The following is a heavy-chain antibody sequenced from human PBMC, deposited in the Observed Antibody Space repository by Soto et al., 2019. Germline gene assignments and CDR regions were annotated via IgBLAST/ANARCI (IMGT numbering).Heavy chain of an antibody. Sequence: QVQLVQSGAEVKKPGASVKVSCKASEYIFTSYYMHWVRQAPGQGLEWMGVNNPSGGRTTYAQKFQGRVTMTRDTSTSTVYMELSNMRSEDTAIYYCAREGGYSGYDYLDYWGQGTLVTVSS. CDR3: AREGGYSGYDYLDY. CDR2: NNPSGGRT. V-gene: IGHV1-46*01. J-gene: IGHJ4*02. D-gene: IGHD5-12*01. CDR1: EYIFTSYY.